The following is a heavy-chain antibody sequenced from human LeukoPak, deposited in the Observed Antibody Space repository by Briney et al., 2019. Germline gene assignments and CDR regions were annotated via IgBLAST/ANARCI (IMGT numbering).Heavy chain of an antibody. J-gene: IGHJ4*02. V-gene: IGHV3-66*01. CDR1: GFTLSSNY. CDR3: ARGNGDYVGIFY. CDR2: IYSFLST. Sequence: GGSLRLSCADSGFTLSSNYMSWVRQAPGKGGESVSVIYSFLSTYSPDSVKGRFTISRDNSKNTLYLQMNSLRAEDTAVYYCARGNGDYVGIFYWGQGTLVTVSS. D-gene: IGHD4-17*01.